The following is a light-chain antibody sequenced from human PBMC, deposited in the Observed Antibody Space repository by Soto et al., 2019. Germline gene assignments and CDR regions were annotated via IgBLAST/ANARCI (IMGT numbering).Light chain of an antibody. V-gene: IGKV1-39*01. CDR2: DAS. J-gene: IGKJ2*01. Sequence: DIQMTQSPSTLSASVGDSVTITCRASQNIRNWLAWYQQKPGKAPNPLIYDASSLKSGVPSRFSGSGSGTDFTLTISSLQPEDFATYFCQQSYTTPVYSFGQGTKVDIK. CDR1: QNIRNW. CDR3: QQSYTTPVYS.